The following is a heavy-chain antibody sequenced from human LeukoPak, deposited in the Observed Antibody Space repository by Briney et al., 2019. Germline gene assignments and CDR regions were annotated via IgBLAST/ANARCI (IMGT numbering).Heavy chain of an antibody. D-gene: IGHD2-2*02. CDR1: GFTFSSYG. V-gene: IGHV3-30*18. CDR3: AKDRYRYCSSTSCFTAVDY. Sequence: GRSLRLSCAASGFTFSSYGMHWVRQAPGKGLEWVAVISYDGSNKYYADSVKGRFTIARDNSKNTLYLQMNSLRAEDTAVYYCAKDRYRYCSSTSCFTAVDYWGQGTLVTVSS. J-gene: IGHJ4*02. CDR2: ISYDGSNK.